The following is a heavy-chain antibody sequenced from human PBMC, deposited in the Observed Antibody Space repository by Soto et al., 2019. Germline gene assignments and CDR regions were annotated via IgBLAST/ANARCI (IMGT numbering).Heavy chain of an antibody. CDR1: GGSVSSGSYY. CDR3: ARDHYGRNYYYYGMDV. CDR2: IYYSGST. Sequence: SETLSLTCTVSGGSVSSGSYYWSWIRQHPGKGLEWIGYIYYSGSTNYNPSLKSRVTISVDTSKNQFSLKLSSVTAADTAVYYCARDHYGRNYYYYGMDVWGQGTTVTVSS. V-gene: IGHV4-61*01. D-gene: IGHD4-17*01. J-gene: IGHJ6*02.